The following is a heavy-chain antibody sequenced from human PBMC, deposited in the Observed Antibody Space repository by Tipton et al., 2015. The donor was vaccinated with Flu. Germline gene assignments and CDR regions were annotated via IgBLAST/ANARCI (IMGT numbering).Heavy chain of an antibody. J-gene: IGHJ1*01. D-gene: IGHD3-9*01. V-gene: IGHV4-61*02. CDR2: IYTTGST. CDR1: GGSISGGNYY. CDR3: VRSGEHTSLYVDFFQQ. Sequence: TLSLTCTVSGGSISGGNYYWSWIRQPAGEGLELIGRIYTTGSTEYGPSLKRRATISIDTSNNQFSLELTSVTAADTAMYYCVRSGEHTSLYVDFFQQWGQGTLVTVSS.